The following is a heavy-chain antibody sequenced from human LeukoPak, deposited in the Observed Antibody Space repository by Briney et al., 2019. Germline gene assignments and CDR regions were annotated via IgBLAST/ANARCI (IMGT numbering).Heavy chain of an antibody. Sequence: GASVKVSCKASGYTFTGYYIHWVRQAPGQGLEWMGRINPNSGGTNYAQRFQGRVTMTRDTSISTAYMELSRLRSDDTAVYYCARGYYDSSGYIPNYYFDYWGQGTLVTVSS. V-gene: IGHV1-2*06. CDR3: ARGYYDSSGYIPNYYFDY. CDR1: GYTFTGYY. D-gene: IGHD3-22*01. CDR2: INPNSGGT. J-gene: IGHJ4*02.